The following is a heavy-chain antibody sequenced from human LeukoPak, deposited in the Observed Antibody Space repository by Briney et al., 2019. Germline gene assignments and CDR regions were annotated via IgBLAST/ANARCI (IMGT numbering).Heavy chain of an antibody. CDR2: IYSGGST. V-gene: IGHV3-53*01. D-gene: IGHD6-13*01. CDR3: ARATRSISSSWYFLDY. J-gene: IGHJ4*02. CDR1: GLTFSTSG. Sequence: PGESLRLSYTASGLTFSTSGFNWVRQALGKGLEWVSVIYSGGSTYYADSVKGRFTISRDNSKNTLYLQMNSLRAEDTAVCYCARATRSISSSWYFLDYWGQGTLVTVSS.